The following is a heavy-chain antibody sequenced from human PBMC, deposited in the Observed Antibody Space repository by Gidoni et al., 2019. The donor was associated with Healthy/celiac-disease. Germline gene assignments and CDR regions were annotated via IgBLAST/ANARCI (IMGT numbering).Heavy chain of an antibody. CDR3: ARRGRGANDSSGYYWFDP. D-gene: IGHD3-22*01. V-gene: IGHV4-39*01. Sequence: QLQLQESGPGLVKPSETLSLTCTVSGGSLSSSSYYWGWIRQPPGKGLEGIGSIYYSGSTYYNPSLKGRVTISVDTSKNQFSLKLSSVTAADTAVYYCARRGRGANDSSGYYWFDPWGQGTLVTVSS. CDR2: IYYSGST. J-gene: IGHJ5*02. CDR1: GGSLSSSSYY.